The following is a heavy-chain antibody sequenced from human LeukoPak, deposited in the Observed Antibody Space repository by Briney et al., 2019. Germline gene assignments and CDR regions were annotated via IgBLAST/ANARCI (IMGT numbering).Heavy chain of an antibody. Sequence: PSETLSLTCTVSGYSISSGYYWGWIRQPPGKGLEWIGSIYHSGSTYYNPSLKSRVTISVDTSKNQFSLKLSSVTAADTAVYYCARHPRSHRRANWFDPWGQGTLVTVSS. CDR2: IYHSGST. CDR1: GYSISSGYY. V-gene: IGHV4-38-2*02. CDR3: ARHPRSHRRANWFDP. D-gene: IGHD5-24*01. J-gene: IGHJ5*02.